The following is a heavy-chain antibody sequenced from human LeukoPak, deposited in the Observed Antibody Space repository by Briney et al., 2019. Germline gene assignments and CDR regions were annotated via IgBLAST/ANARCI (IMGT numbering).Heavy chain of an antibody. CDR1: GGSISSGAFY. V-gene: IGHV4-31*03. CDR3: ARGGALRFLHYYYGMDV. CDR2: IYYSGST. Sequence: NASETLSLTCTVSGGSISSGAFYWSWIRQHPGKGLEWIGYIYYSGSTYYNPSLKSRVTISVDTSKNQFSLKLSSVTAADTAVYYCARGGALRFLHYYYGMDVWGQGTTVTVSS. D-gene: IGHD3-3*01. J-gene: IGHJ6*02.